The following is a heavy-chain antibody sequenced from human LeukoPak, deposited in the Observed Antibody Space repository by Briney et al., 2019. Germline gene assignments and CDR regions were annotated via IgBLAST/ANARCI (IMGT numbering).Heavy chain of an antibody. Sequence: SETLSLTCAVSGGSISSSNWWSWVRQPPGKGLEWIGEIYHSGSTNYNPSLKSRVTISVDKSKNQFSLKLSSVTAADTAVYYCARDPYSSSWYRTGLDYWGQGTLVTVSS. V-gene: IGHV4-4*02. CDR1: GGSISSSNW. J-gene: IGHJ4*02. CDR2: IYHSGST. CDR3: ARDPYSSSWYRTGLDY. D-gene: IGHD6-13*01.